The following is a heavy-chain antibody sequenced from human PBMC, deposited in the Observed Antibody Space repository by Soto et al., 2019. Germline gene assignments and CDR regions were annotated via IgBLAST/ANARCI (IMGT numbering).Heavy chain of an antibody. CDR2: ISWNSGSI. CDR1: GFTFDDYA. J-gene: IGHJ5*02. D-gene: IGHD1-26*01. Sequence: GGSLRLSCAASGFTFDDYAMHWVRQAPGKGLEWVSGISWNSGSIGYADSVKGRFTISRDNAKNSLYLQMNSLRAEDTALYYCAKDPGAGWFDPWGQGTLVTVSS. V-gene: IGHV3-9*01. CDR3: AKDPGAGWFDP.